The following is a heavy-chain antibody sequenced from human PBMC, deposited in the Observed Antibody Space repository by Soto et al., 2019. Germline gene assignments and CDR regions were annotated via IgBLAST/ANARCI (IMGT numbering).Heavy chain of an antibody. J-gene: IGHJ4*02. CDR2: ISGSGGST. V-gene: IGHV3-23*01. Sequence: EGQLLESGGGLVQPGGSLRLSCAASGFTFSNYAVTWVRQAPGKGLEWVSTISGSGGSTYYADSVSGRSTISRDNSKNTLYLKMNSLRAEDTAVYYCAKEQGSSWYEIDYWGQGTLVTVSS. D-gene: IGHD6-13*01. CDR3: AKEQGSSWYEIDY. CDR1: GFTFSNYA.